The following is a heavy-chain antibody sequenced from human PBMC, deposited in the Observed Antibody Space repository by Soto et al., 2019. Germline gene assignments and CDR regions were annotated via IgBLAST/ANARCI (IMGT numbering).Heavy chain of an antibody. CDR3: AAVRGSLGSLSFDY. V-gene: IGHV1-69-2*01. CDR2: VEVENDDR. CDR1: GITFSDLH. J-gene: IGHJ4*02. Sequence: EVLLQQSGAEAREPGGVVKMSCAVSGITFSDLHMHWVKQAPGKGLEWVGLVEVENDDRLYAEKYRGRLHINTDTSRHTSYMELTSLTSDDTAIYFCAAVRGSLGSLSFDYWGQGTPVTVS. D-gene: IGHD1-26*01.